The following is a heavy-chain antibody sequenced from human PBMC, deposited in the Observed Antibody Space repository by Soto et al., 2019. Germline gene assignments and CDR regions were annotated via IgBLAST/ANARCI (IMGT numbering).Heavy chain of an antibody. Sequence: SVKVSCKASGYIFSSHCIYWVRQAPGQGLQWMGIINPGGGRTAYAQKFQGRVTLTRDRSTSTVYMELASLTYDDTAVYYCARDVSGPGATYVMDVWGQGTTVTVSS. J-gene: IGHJ6*02. D-gene: IGHD2-2*01. CDR2: INPGGGRT. CDR1: GYIFSSHC. CDR3: ARDVSGPGATYVMDV. V-gene: IGHV1-46*01.